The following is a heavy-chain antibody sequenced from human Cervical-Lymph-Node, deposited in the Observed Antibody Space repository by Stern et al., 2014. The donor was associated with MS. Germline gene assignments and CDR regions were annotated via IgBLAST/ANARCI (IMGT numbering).Heavy chain of an antibody. CDR1: GFTFNSYA. V-gene: IGHV3-30-3*01. CDR2: ISKDGNKT. J-gene: IGHJ4*02. CDR3: GRGPGYSGNYYY. Sequence: VQLVESGGGVVQPGKSLRLSCTGSGFTFNSYAMNWLRQAPGKGLEWVAVISKDGNKTYYADSVKGRFTVSRDDSKNTVYLQMNNLRLEDTAVYYCGRGPGYSGNYYYWGQGTLVIVSS. D-gene: IGHD5-12*01.